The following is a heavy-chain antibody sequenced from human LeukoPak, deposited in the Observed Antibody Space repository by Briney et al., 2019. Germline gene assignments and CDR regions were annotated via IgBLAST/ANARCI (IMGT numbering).Heavy chain of an antibody. CDR3: ASPIAAAGDY. CDR1: GGSISSSGYY. J-gene: IGHJ4*02. V-gene: IGHV4-39*01. CDR2: IYYSGST. Sequence: SETLSLTCTVSGGSISSSGYYWGWIRQPPGKGLEWIGSIYYSGSTYYNPSLKSRVTISVDTSKNQFSLKLSSVTAADTAVYYCASPIAAAGDYWGQGTLVTVSS. D-gene: IGHD6-13*01.